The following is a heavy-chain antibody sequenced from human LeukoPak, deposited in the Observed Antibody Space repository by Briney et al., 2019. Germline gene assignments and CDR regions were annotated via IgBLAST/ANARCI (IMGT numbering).Heavy chain of an antibody. CDR1: GGSISSGGYY. J-gene: IGHJ4*02. CDR3: ARGVRDYDILNY. D-gene: IGHD3-9*01. Sequence: PSETLSLTCTVSGGSISSGGYYWSWIRQHPGKGLEWIGEINHSGSTNYNPSLKSRVTLSVDTSKNQFSLKLSSVTAADTAVYYCARGVRDYDILNYWGQGTLVTVSS. V-gene: IGHV4-31*03. CDR2: INHSGST.